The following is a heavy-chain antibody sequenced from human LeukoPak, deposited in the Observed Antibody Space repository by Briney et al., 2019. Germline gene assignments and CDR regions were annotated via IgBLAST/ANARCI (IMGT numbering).Heavy chain of an antibody. D-gene: IGHD3-9*01. J-gene: IGHJ3*02. CDR2: ISHSGST. V-gene: IGHV4-39*07. CDR3: ARDLYYDILTGYFGVDAFDS. Sequence: SETLSLTCTVSGGSISSSSYYWGWIRQPPGKGLEWIGSISHSGSTYYNPSLKSRVTISVDTSKNQFSLKLSSVTAADTAVYYCARDLYYDILTGYFGVDAFDSWGQGTMVTVSS. CDR1: GGSISSSSYY.